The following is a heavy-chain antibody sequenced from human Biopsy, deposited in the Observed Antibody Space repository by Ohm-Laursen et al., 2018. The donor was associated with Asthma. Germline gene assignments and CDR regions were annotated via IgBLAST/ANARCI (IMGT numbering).Heavy chain of an antibody. CDR3: ARDLGTTRMDV. CDR1: GFSFGKYG. Sequence: SLRLSCAASGFSFGKYGFHWVGQAPGRGLEWVAVIWYDGGYKDNADSVKGRFTISRDSSKNMLYLQMNSLRAEDTAVYYCARDLGTTRMDVWGQGTTVTVSS. J-gene: IGHJ6*02. V-gene: IGHV3-33*01. D-gene: IGHD1-1*01. CDR2: IWYDGGYK.